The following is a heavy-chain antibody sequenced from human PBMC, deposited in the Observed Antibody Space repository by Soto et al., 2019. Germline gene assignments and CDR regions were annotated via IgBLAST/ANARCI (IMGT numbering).Heavy chain of an antibody. CDR2: IWYDGSNK. CDR1: GFTSSSYG. Sequence: GGSLRLSCAASGFTSSSYGMHWVRQAPGKGLEWVAAIWYDGSNKYYADSVKGRFTITRDNSKNTLYLQMNSLRAEDTAVDYCAREALEYSGYDYDAFDIWGQGTMVTVSS. J-gene: IGHJ3*02. D-gene: IGHD5-12*01. V-gene: IGHV3-33*01. CDR3: AREALEYSGYDYDAFDI.